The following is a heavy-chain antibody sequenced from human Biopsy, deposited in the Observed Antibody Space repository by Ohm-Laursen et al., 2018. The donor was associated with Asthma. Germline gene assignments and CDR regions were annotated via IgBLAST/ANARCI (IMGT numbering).Heavy chain of an antibody. V-gene: IGHV3-7*01. CDR3: ARTFHFWSPYHADHYQL. CDR1: GFTFGDYW. D-gene: IGHD3-3*02. J-gene: IGHJ1*01. CDR2: IKHDGSEK. Sequence: GSLRLSCAASGFTFGDYWMSWVRQVPGKGLEWVANIKHDGSEKNHVDSLKGRFTISRDNAKNSLYLQMNSLRAEDTAVYYCARTFHFWSPYHADHYQLWGQGTLVTVSS.